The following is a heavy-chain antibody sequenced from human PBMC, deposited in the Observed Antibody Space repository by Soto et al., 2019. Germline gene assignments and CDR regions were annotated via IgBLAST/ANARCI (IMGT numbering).Heavy chain of an antibody. J-gene: IGHJ3*02. CDR2: IYYSGST. V-gene: IGHV4-39*01. D-gene: IGHD3-3*01. CDR3: ARHGDYDFWSTPRPFDI. CDR1: GGSISSSSYY. Sequence: SETLSLTCTVSGGSISSSSYYWGWIRQPPGKGLEWIGSIYYSGSTYYNPSLKSRVTISVDTSKNQFSLKLSSVTAADTAVYYCARHGDYDFWSTPRPFDIWGQGTMVTVSS.